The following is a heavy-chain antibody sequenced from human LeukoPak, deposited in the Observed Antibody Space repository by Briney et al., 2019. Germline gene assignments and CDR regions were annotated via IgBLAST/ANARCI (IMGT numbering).Heavy chain of an antibody. CDR3: ARAPGYSSPPFDY. D-gene: IGHD6-13*01. V-gene: IGHV4-59*01. J-gene: IGHJ4*02. Sequence: PSETLSLTCTVSGGSISSYYWSWIRQPPGKGLEWIGYIYYSGSTNYNPSLKSRVTISVDTSKNQFSLKLSSVTAADTAVYYCARAPGYSSPPFDYWGQGTLVTVSS. CDR1: GGSISSYY. CDR2: IYYSGST.